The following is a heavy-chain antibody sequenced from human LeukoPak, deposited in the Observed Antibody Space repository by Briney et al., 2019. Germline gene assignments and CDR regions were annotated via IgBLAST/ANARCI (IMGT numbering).Heavy chain of an antibody. Sequence: PGGSLRLSCVVSEFTFAVSWVRQAPGKGLEWVSAISGSGGSTYYADSVKGRFTISRDNSKNTLYLQMNSLRAEDTAVYYCAKDGPNSSGWYGFDYWGQGTLVTVSS. CDR3: AKDGPNSSGWYGFDY. D-gene: IGHD6-19*01. J-gene: IGHJ4*02. CDR2: ISGSGGST. V-gene: IGHV3-23*01. CDR1: EFTFA.